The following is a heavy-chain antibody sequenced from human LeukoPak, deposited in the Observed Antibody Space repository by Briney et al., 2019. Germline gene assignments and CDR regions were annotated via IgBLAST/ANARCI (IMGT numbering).Heavy chain of an antibody. CDR1: GGSFSAYY. CDR2: INHSGST. V-gene: IGHV4-34*01. CDR3: ARESSGWYLDNWFDP. J-gene: IGHJ5*02. D-gene: IGHD6-19*01. Sequence: PSETLSLTCAVYGGSFSAYYWSWIRQPPGKGLEWIGEINHSGSTNYNPSLKSRVTISVDTSKNQFSLKLSSVTAADTAVYYCARESSGWYLDNWFDPWGQGTLVTVSS.